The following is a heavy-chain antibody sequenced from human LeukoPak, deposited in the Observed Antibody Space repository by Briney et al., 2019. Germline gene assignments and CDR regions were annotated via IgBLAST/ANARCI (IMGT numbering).Heavy chain of an antibody. CDR3: ARVGSYYYYYMDV. CDR1: GFTFSSYV. Sequence: PGGSLRLSCAASGFTFSSYVMSWVRQAPGKGLEWVSGINWNGGSTGYADSVKGRFTISRDNAKNSLYLQMNSLRAEDTALYYCARVGSYYYYYMDVWGKGTTVTVSS. CDR2: INWNGGST. J-gene: IGHJ6*03. V-gene: IGHV3-20*04.